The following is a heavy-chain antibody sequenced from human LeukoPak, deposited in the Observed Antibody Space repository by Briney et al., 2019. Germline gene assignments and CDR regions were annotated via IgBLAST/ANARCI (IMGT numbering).Heavy chain of an antibody. V-gene: IGHV4-59*08. CDR3: ARRGYSSGSNWFDP. CDR1: GGSINSYY. D-gene: IGHD6-19*01. CDR2: IYYIGST. J-gene: IGHJ5*02. Sequence: PSETLSLTCTVSGGSINSYYWSWIRQLPGKGLEWIGYIYYIGSTNYNPSLRGRATISVDTSNNQFYLKLSSVTAADTAVYYCARRGYSSGSNWFDPWGQGTLVTVSS.